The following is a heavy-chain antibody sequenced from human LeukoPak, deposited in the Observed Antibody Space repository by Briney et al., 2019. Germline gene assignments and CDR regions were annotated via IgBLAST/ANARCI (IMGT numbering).Heavy chain of an antibody. V-gene: IGHV1-18*01. CDR1: GYTFTSYG. CDR2: ISAYNGNS. CDR3: PRDAGKTPKYYYSSGSYYSNYMDV. D-gene: IGHD3-22*01. Sequence: ASVKVSCKASGYTFTSYGISWVRQPPAQGLEWMGWISAYNGNSNYAQKLQGRVTMTPDTSTSTRYMERRSLRSGDAAADYCPRDAGKTPKYYYSSGSYYSNYMDVWGKGTRVTVSS. J-gene: IGHJ6*03.